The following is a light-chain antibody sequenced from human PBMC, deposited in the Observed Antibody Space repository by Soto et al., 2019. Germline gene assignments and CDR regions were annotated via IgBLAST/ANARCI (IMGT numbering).Light chain of an antibody. V-gene: IGKV1-5*03. CDR3: QQYDNYPRT. J-gene: IGKJ1*01. CDR2: KAS. Sequence: DIQVTQSPTTLSASVGDSVTITSRTSHYVSSWLAWYQHKLGKAPKLLIYKASTLESGAPARFSGSGTGTEFALTINSLQADDFATYYCQQYDNYPRTFGQGTKV. CDR1: HYVSSW.